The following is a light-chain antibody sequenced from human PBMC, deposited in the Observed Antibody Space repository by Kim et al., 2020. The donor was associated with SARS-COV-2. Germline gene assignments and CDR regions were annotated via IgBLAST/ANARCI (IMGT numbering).Light chain of an antibody. CDR2: GAS. CDR1: QSVSNSL. CDR3: QQYNNWPLT. V-gene: IGKV3-20*01. J-gene: IGKJ4*01. Sequence: APGERATLSCRASQSVSNSLLAWYQQKPGQAPRLLIYGASSRATGIPDRFSGSGSGTDFTLSISRLEPEDFAVYYCQQYNNWPLTFGGGTKVDIK.